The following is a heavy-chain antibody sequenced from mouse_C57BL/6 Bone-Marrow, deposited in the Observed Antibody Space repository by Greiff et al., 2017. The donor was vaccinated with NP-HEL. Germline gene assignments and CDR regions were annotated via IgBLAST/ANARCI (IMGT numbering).Heavy chain of an antibody. V-gene: IGHV1-18*01. Sequence: VQLQQSGPELVKPGASVKIPCKASGYTFTDYNMAWVKQSHGKSLEWIGDINPNNGGPIYNQKFKGKATLTVDKSSSTAYMELRSLTSDDTAVYYCARPYSNSPLGFDDWGQGTTLTVSS. CDR2: INPNNGGP. CDR1: GYTFTDYN. D-gene: IGHD2-5*01. CDR3: ARPYSNSPLGFDD. J-gene: IGHJ2*01.